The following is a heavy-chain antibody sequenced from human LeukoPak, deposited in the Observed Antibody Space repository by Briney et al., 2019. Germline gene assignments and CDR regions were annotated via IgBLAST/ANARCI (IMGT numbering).Heavy chain of an antibody. CDR2: IGGSGVTT. J-gene: IGHJ4*02. CDR1: GFTFTNYG. Sequence: PGGSLRLSCAASGFTFTNYGMSWVRQAPGKGLEWVSSIGGSGVTTYYADSMKGWFTISRDNSKNTLSLQMNSLRGEDTALYYCAKLSSSGSDYWGQGTLVTVSS. CDR3: AKLSSSGSDY. V-gene: IGHV3-23*01. D-gene: IGHD3-22*01.